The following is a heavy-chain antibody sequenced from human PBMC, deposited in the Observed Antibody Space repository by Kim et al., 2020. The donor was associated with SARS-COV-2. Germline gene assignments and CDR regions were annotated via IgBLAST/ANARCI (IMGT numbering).Heavy chain of an antibody. CDR2: INHSGST. V-gene: IGHV4-34*01. D-gene: IGHD3-3*01. Sequence: SETLSLTCAVYGGSFSGYYWSWIRQPPGKGLEWIGEINHSGSTNYNPSLKSRVTISVDTFKNQFSLKLSSVTAADTAVYYCARELGLWSGYFPAGYYYYYMEVWGKGTTVTVSS. J-gene: IGHJ6*03. CDR1: GGSFSGYY. CDR3: ARELGLWSGYFPAGYYYYYMEV.